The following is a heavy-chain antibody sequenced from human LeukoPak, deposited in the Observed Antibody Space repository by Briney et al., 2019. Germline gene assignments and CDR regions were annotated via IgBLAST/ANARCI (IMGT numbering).Heavy chain of an antibody. D-gene: IGHD4-17*01. CDR2: IYYSGST. CDR1: GGSISSGGYY. J-gene: IGHJ5*02. Sequence: PSETLSLTCTVSGGSISSGGYYWSWIRQHPGKGLEWIGYIYYSGSTYYNPSLKSRVTISVDTSKNQFSLKLSSVTAADTAVYYCARGLGLRRYNWFDPWGQGTLVTVSS. CDR3: ARGLGLRRYNWFDP. V-gene: IGHV4-31*03.